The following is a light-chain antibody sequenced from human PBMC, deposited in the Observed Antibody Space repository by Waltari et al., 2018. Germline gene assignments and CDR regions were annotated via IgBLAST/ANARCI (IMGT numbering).Light chain of an antibody. J-gene: IGLJ6*01. CDR1: DSNIRSNT. CDR2: NND. CDR3: STRDDILRDVV. V-gene: IGLV1-44*01. Sequence: QSLLTQPPSASGTLGQRVTISCSGSDSNIRSNTVHLYPQRPGTAPKLPINNNDLRPSGVSDRFSGSKSGTSASLAISGLQSEDEADYYCSTRDDILRDVVFGTGTTLTVL.